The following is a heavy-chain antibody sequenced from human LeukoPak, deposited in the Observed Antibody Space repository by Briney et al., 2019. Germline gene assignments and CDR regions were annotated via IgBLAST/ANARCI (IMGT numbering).Heavy chain of an antibody. CDR1: GYTFTSYG. D-gene: IGHD3-22*01. J-gene: IGHJ4*02. CDR3: ARDRPLKYYYDSSGYPTDY. Sequence: GASVKVSCKASGYTFTSYGISWVRQAPGQGLEWMGWIRAYNGNTNYAQKLQGRVTMTTDTSTSTAYMELRSLRSDDTAVYYCARDRPLKYYYDSSGYPTDYWGQGTLVTVSS. CDR2: IRAYNGNT. V-gene: IGHV1-18*01.